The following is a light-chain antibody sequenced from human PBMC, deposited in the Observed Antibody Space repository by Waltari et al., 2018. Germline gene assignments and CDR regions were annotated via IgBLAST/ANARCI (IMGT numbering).Light chain of an antibody. J-gene: IGLJ2*01. V-gene: IGLV2-14*01. CDR3: ASYTSVSTLVV. CDR2: EVS. Sequence: QSALTQPASVSGSPGQSITIPCSGASSYLGGSQFVSQYQQHPAKAPKPMIYEVSKRPSGVSNRFSGTKSDNTASLTISGLQAEDEGDYYCASYTSVSTLVVFGGGTKLTVL. CDR1: SSYLGGSQF.